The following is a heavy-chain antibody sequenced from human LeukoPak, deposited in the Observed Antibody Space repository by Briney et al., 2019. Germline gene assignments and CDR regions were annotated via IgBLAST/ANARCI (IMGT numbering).Heavy chain of an antibody. CDR2: ISCDGSKE. CDR3: ARGEGTLWIRANDAFEI. J-gene: IGHJ3*02. Sequence: GGSLRLSCAASGFTFSSSIMHWVRHVPGKGLEWVAVISCDGSKEYHADSVKGRFTISRDNSENTLYLQMNSLRAEDTAVYYCARGEGTLWIRANDAFEICGQGTLVTVSS. D-gene: IGHD1-1*01. CDR1: GFTFSSSI. V-gene: IGHV3-30*01.